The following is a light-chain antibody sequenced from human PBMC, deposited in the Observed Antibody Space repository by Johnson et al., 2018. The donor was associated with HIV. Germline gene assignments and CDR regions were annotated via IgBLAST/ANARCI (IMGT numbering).Light chain of an antibody. J-gene: IGLJ1*01. Sequence: QSVLTQSPSVSAAPGQKVTISCSGSSSNIGNNYVSWYQQLPGTAPKLLIYDNNKRPSGIPDRFSGSKSGTSATLGITGLQTGDEADYYCGTWDSSLSSYYVFGTGTEVTVL. CDR3: GTWDSSLSSYYV. V-gene: IGLV1-51*01. CDR1: SSNIGNNY. CDR2: DNN.